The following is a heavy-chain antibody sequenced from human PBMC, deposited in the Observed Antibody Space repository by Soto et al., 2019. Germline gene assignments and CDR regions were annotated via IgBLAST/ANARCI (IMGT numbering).Heavy chain of an antibody. J-gene: IGHJ4*02. D-gene: IGHD6-13*01. CDR1: GSTFSSYA. CDR3: ARGRLAAAAPFDY. CDR2: ISYDGSNK. Sequence: GGSLRLSCAASGSTFSSYAMHWVRQAPGKGLEWVAVISYDGSNKYYADSVKGRFTISRDNSKNTLYLQMNSLRAEDTAVYYCARGRLAAAAPFDYWGQGTLVTVSS. V-gene: IGHV3-30-3*01.